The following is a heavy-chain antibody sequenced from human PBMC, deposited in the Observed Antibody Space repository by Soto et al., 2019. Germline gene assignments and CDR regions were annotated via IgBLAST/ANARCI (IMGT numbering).Heavy chain of an antibody. CDR3: AKEGTYYYDSSGYSDPYYFDY. CDR1: GFTFSSYA. D-gene: IGHD3-22*01. V-gene: IGHV3-23*01. CDR2: ISGSGGST. Sequence: GGSLRLSCAASGFTFSSYAMSWVRQAPGKGLEWVSAISGSGGSTYYADSVKGRFTISRDNSKNTLYLQMNSLRAEDTAVYYCAKEGTYYYDSSGYSDPYYFDYWGQGTLVTVSS. J-gene: IGHJ4*02.